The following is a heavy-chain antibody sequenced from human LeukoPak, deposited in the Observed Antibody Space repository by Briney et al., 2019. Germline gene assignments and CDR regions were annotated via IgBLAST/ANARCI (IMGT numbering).Heavy chain of an antibody. Sequence: GGSLRLSCAASGFTFRRHSMNWVRQAPGKGLEWVSSISPSSSYIYYADSLQGRFTISRDNAENSLYLQMNSLRAEDTAIYYCAKDCYYGSGDSCDYWGQGTLVTVSS. CDR2: ISPSSSYI. J-gene: IGHJ4*02. CDR1: GFTFRRHS. D-gene: IGHD3-10*01. CDR3: AKDCYYGSGDSCDY. V-gene: IGHV3-21*04.